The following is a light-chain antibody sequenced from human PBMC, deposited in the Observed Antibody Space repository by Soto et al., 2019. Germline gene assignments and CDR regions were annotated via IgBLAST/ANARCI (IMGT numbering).Light chain of an antibody. V-gene: IGKV3-15*01. CDR1: QSVSSN. J-gene: IGKJ5*01. CDR2: GAS. CDR3: QQYYDWPTP. Sequence: EIVMTQSPATLSVSPGERATLSCRASQSVSSNLAWYQQKPGQAPRLLIYGASTRATGIPARFSGSGYGTEFTLTLSSLQSEDFEVYYCQQYYDWPTPFGQGTRLEIK.